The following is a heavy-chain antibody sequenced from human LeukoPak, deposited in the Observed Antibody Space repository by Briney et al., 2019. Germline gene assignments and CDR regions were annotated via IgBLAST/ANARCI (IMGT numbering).Heavy chain of an antibody. CDR3: ARHGKGVTYFYTFDI. CDR1: GGSISTYY. Sequence: SETLSLTCIVAGGSISTYYCSWIRQPPGKGLEWIGYIYASGVPNYNPSLKSGVTISVDTSNSQFSLKLGSVTAADTAVYYCARHGKGVTYFYTFDIWCQGTVVTVSS. J-gene: IGHJ3*02. V-gene: IGHV4-4*09. D-gene: IGHD2/OR15-2a*01. CDR2: IYASGVP.